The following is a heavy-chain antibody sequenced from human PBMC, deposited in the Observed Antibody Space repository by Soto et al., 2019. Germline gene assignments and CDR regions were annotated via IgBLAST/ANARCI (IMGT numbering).Heavy chain of an antibody. CDR2: INPNSGGT. CDR3: ARAIAVAVDYYGMDV. V-gene: IGHV1-2*04. CDR1: GYTFTGYY. D-gene: IGHD6-19*01. Sequence: QVQLVQSGAEVKKPGASVKVSCKASGYTFTGYYMHWVRQAPGQGLEWMGWINPNSGGTNYAQKFQGWVTMTRDTSISTAYMELSRLRSDDTAVYYCARAIAVAVDYYGMDVWGQVTTVTVSS. J-gene: IGHJ6*02.